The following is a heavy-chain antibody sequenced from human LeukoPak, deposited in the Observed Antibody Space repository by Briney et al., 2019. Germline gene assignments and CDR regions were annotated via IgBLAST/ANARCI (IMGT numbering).Heavy chain of an antibody. CDR3: VRNAGDY. V-gene: IGHV4-59*01. J-gene: IGHJ4*02. CDR1: GGSIGSYY. D-gene: IGHD6-13*01. Sequence: PSETLSLTCTISGGSIGSYYWSWIRQPPGKGLEWIGYIYYSGSTNYNPSLQSRVTMSVDTSKNQFSLKLSSVTAADTAVYYYVRNAGDYWGQGTLVTVSS. CDR2: IYYSGST.